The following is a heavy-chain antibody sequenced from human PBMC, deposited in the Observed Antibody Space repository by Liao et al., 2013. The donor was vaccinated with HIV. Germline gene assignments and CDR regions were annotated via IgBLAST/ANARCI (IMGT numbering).Heavy chain of an antibody. CDR3: AADLGNWGNPGAFHM. J-gene: IGHJ3*02. Sequence: QVRLQESGPGLVKPSETLSLTCSVSGASISTLHWSWIRQPAGKGPEWIGRFYTSESATYNPSLKSRVTMSVDTSKNHFSLRLTSMTAADTAVYYCAADLGNWGNPGAFHMWGQGTLVTVSS. CDR1: GASISTLH. CDR2: FYTSESA. D-gene: IGHD7-27*01. V-gene: IGHV4-4*07.